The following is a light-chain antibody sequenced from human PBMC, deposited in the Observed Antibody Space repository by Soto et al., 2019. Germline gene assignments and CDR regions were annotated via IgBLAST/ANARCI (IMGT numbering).Light chain of an antibody. CDR1: SSDVGGYNY. J-gene: IGLJ3*02. CDR3: NSYTSSSPWV. Sequence: QSVLTQPASVSGSPGQAITISFTGTSSDVGGYNYVSWYQQHPGKAPKLMIYEVSNRPSGVSNRFTGSKSGNTASLTISGLQAEYEADYYCNSYTSSSPWVFGGATKLPVL. V-gene: IGLV2-14*01. CDR2: EVS.